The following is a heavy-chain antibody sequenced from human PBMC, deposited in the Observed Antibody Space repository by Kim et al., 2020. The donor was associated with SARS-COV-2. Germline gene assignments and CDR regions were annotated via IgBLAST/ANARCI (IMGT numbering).Heavy chain of an antibody. Sequence: GGSLRLSCAASGFTFSSYSMNWVRQAPGKGLEWVSSISSSSCYIYYADSVKGRFTISRDNAKNSLYLQMNSLRAEDTAVYYCARDPHARERSTSAGDAFDIWGQGTMVTVSS. CDR1: GFTFSSYS. CDR3: ARDPHARERSTSAGDAFDI. D-gene: IGHD2-2*01. J-gene: IGHJ3*02. CDR2: ISSSSCYI. V-gene: IGHV3-21*01.